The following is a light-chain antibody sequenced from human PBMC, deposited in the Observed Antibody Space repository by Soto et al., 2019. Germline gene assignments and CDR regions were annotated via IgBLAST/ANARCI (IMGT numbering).Light chain of an antibody. CDR2: GAS. Sequence: EIVMTQSPVTLSVSPGERATLSCRASQSINSNLAWYQQKFGKVPRLLIYGASTRATGIPARFSGSGSGTEFTLTISSLQSEDFAVYYCQQYNDWPTWTFGQGTKVEIK. J-gene: IGKJ1*01. V-gene: IGKV3-15*01. CDR1: QSINSN. CDR3: QQYNDWPTWT.